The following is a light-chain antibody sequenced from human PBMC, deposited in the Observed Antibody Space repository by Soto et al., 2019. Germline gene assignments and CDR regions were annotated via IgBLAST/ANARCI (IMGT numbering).Light chain of an antibody. Sequence: DIQMTQSPSSVSASVGDRVTITCRASQSISSSLAWYQHKPGTVPKLLIYAASSLQSGVPSRFSGSRAGTEVTLSITSLQPEDFGTYYCRQCDSFPFTCGGGTGLEIK. J-gene: IGKJ5*01. CDR1: QSISSS. CDR3: RQCDSFPFT. CDR2: AAS. V-gene: IGKV1-12*01.